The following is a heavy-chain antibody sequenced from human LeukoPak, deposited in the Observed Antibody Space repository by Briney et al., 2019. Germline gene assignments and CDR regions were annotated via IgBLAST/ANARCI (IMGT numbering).Heavy chain of an antibody. J-gene: IGHJ4*02. CDR2: ISSSGTTI. V-gene: IGHV3-48*03. CDR1: GFTFSIYE. Sequence: GGSLRLSCAASGFTFSIYEMNWVRQAPGKGLEWVSFISSSGTTIYYADSVKGRFTISRDNAKNSLFLQMNSLRAEDTAVYYCARGQENYGYTFDYWGQGTLVTVSS. D-gene: IGHD1-7*01. CDR3: ARGQENYGYTFDY.